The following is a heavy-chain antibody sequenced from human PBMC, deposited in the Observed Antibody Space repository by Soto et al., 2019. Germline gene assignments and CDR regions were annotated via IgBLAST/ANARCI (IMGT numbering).Heavy chain of an antibody. CDR3: ARGWFGPDV. J-gene: IGHJ6*03. Sequence: EVQLVESGGGLVQPGGSLRLSCAASEFTFSGRSVHWVRQAPGKGLVWVSGIDKVGTDSTYADYVKGRFTSARDNAKNTVYLQMNSLRVEATAVYYCARGWFGPDVWGKGTTVTVSS. CDR2: IDKVGTDS. V-gene: IGHV3-74*01. CDR1: EFTFSGRS. D-gene: IGHD3-10*01.